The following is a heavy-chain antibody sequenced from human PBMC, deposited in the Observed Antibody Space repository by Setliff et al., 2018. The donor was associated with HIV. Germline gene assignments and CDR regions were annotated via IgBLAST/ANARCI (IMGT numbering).Heavy chain of an antibody. V-gene: IGHV1-2*02. J-gene: IGHJ4*02. D-gene: IGHD1-26*01. CDR2: INPNRGGT. Sequence: ASVKVSCKASGYSFTDYYMHWVRQAPGQGLEWMGWINPNRGGTNYAQKFQGRVTMTTDTSTSAAYLELRSLRSDDTAIYYCARVRTYSDFYYPAPIPSYYFDFWGQGTLVTVSS. CDR3: ARVRTYSDFYYPAPIPSYYFDF. CDR1: GYSFTDYY.